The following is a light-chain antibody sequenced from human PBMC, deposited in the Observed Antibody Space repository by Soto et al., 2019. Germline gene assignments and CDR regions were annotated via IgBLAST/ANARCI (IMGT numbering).Light chain of an antibody. J-gene: IGLJ1*01. CDR3: SSYTISNASV. CDR1: SSDVGRYNY. CDR2: DVN. V-gene: IGLV2-14*01. Sequence: VLTQHASVSGSPGQSITISCTGTSSDVGRYNYVAWYQHHQGKVPKPMIYDVNNRSSWVSNLFSGSKSGNSGSLTISGLQAEDEADDYWSSYTISNASVFGT.